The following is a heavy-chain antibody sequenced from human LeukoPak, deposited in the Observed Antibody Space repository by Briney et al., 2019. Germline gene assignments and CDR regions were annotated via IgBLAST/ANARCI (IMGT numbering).Heavy chain of an antibody. CDR1: GFTFSSYD. D-gene: IGHD3-3*01. CDR3: ARASYDFWSGKRGYFDY. V-gene: IGHV3-13*01. CDR2: IGTAGDT. J-gene: IGHJ4*02. Sequence: GGSLRLSCAASGFTFSSYDMHWVRQATGKGLEWVSAIGTAGDTYYPGTVKGRFTISRENAKNSLYLQMNSLRAGDTAVYYCARASYDFWSGKRGYFDYWGQGTLVTVSS.